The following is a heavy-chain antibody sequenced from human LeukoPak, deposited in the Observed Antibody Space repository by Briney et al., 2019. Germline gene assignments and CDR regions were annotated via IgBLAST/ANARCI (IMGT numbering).Heavy chain of an antibody. J-gene: IGHJ4*02. Sequence: GGSLRLSCEVSGFTFSNFEMNWVRQAPGKGLEWISYISSGGSNVYYADSVKGRFTISRDNSKNTLYLQMNSLRAEDTAVYYCAKQRYFDWLQAPPFDYWGQGTLVTVSS. V-gene: IGHV3-48*03. D-gene: IGHD3-9*01. CDR2: ISSGGSNV. CDR3: AKQRYFDWLQAPPFDY. CDR1: GFTFSNFE.